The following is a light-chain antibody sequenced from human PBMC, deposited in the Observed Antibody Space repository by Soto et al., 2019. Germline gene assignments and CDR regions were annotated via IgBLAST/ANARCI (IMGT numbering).Light chain of an antibody. J-gene: IGLJ1*01. Sequence: QSALTQPPSGSGSLERSVPISTTGTSNDVGGYNYVAWYQQHPGKAPKIMIYDVTKRPSGVPDRFSGSKSGNTASLTISGLQAEDEADYYCCSNPGNVEVFGTGTKVTVL. CDR3: CSNPGNVEV. V-gene: IGLV2-11*01. CDR2: DVT. CDR1: SNDVGGYNY.